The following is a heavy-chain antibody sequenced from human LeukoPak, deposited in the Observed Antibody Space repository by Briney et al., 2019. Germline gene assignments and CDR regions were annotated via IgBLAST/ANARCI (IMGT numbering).Heavy chain of an antibody. V-gene: IGHV5-51*01. J-gene: IGHJ3*02. CDR1: GFTFSSYA. CDR3: ARVITIFGVVKGPFDI. CDR2: TYPGDSET. Sequence: GESLRLSCAASGFTFSSYAMSWVRQAPGKGLEWMGITYPGDSETRYSPSFQGQVTMSADKSIRTAYLQWSSLKASDTAMYYCARVITIFGVVKGPFDIWGQGTLVTVSS. D-gene: IGHD3-3*01.